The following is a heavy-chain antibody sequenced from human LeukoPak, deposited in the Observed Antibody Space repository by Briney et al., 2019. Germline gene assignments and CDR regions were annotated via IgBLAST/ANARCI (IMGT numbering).Heavy chain of an antibody. V-gene: IGHV1-46*01. J-gene: IGHJ6*03. CDR1: GYTFTSYY. Sequence: ASVKVSCKASGYTFTSYYMHWVRQAPGQGLEWMGIINPSGGSTSYAQKFQGRVTMTRDTSTGTVYMELSSLRSEDTAVYYCAREITMVPYYYFYMDVWGKGTTVTISS. CDR3: AREITMVPYYYFYMDV. D-gene: IGHD3-10*01. CDR2: INPSGGST.